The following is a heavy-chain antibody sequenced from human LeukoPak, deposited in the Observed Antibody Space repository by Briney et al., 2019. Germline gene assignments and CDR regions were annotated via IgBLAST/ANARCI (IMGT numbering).Heavy chain of an antibody. CDR2: ISGSGGST. V-gene: IGHV3-23*01. Sequence: GGSLRLSCAASGFTLSSYAMSWVRQAPGKGLEWVSAISGSGGSTYYADSVKGRFTISRDNSKNTLYLQMNSLRAEDTAVYYCAKRGDYVWGSYPGDAFDIWGQGTMVTVSS. CDR1: GFTLSSYA. J-gene: IGHJ3*02. D-gene: IGHD3-16*02. CDR3: AKRGDYVWGSYPGDAFDI.